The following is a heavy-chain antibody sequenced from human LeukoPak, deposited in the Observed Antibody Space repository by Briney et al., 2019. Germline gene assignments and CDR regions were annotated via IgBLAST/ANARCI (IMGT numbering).Heavy chain of an antibody. D-gene: IGHD1-26*01. CDR2: IRSSSSTI. J-gene: IGHJ3*01. CDR1: GFTFSSYE. V-gene: IGHV3-48*01. CDR3: ATGRILGSTRENDAFDV. Sequence: HPGGSLRLSCAASGFTFSSYEMNWVRQAPGKGLEWVSYIRSSSSTIYYADSVKGRFTISRDNAKNSLYLQMNSLRAEDTAVYYCATGRILGSTRENDAFDVWGQGTMVTVSS.